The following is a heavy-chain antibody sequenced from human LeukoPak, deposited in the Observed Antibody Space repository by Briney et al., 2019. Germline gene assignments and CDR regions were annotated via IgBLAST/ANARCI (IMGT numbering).Heavy chain of an antibody. CDR2: INPNSGGT. CDR1: GYTFTGYY. CDR3: ARTPSSGGSAPGYYYYGMDV. J-gene: IGHJ6*02. Sequence: GASVKVSRKASGYTFTGYYMHWVRQPPGQGLEWMGWINPNSGGTNYAQKFQGRVTMTRDTSISTAYMELSRLRSDDTAVYYCARTPSSGGSAPGYYYYGMDVWGQGTTVTVSS. V-gene: IGHV1-2*02. D-gene: IGHD2-15*01.